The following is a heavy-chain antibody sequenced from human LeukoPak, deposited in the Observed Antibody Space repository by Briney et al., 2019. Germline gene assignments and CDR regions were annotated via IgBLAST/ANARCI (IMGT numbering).Heavy chain of an antibody. Sequence: SETLSLTCAVYGGSFSGYYWSWIRQPPGKGLEWIGEINHSGSTNYNPSLKSRVTISVDTSKNQFSLTVSSVTAADTAVYYCARARRGYSYGYYFDYWGQGTLVTVSS. V-gene: IGHV4-34*01. J-gene: IGHJ4*02. CDR1: GGSFSGYY. D-gene: IGHD5-18*01. CDR3: ARARRGYSYGYYFDY. CDR2: INHSGST.